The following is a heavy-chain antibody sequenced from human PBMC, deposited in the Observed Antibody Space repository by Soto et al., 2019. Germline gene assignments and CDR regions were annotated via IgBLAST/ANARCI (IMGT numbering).Heavy chain of an antibody. D-gene: IGHD2-2*01. CDR2: IYYSGST. V-gene: IGHV4-30-2*03. Sequence: PSETLSLTCAVSGGSISSGGYSWSWIRQPPGKGLEWIGSIYYSGSTYYNPSLKSRVTISVDTSKNQFSLKLSSVTAADTAVYYCARHVGYCISTSCLTRLYYYYGMDVWGQGTTVTVSS. CDR1: GGSISSGGYS. J-gene: IGHJ6*02. CDR3: ARHVGYCISTSCLTRLYYYYGMDV.